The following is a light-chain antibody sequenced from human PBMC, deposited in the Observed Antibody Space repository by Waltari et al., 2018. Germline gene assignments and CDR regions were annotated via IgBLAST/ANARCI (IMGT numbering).Light chain of an antibody. CDR1: QLGSQN. CDR2: DDS. Sequence: SYVLTQPPSVSVAPGQTARLTCGGQQLGSQNDQWYQQKTGQAPELVVYDDSDRPSGIPDRFSGSNSENTATLTISRVEGGDEADYYCHVWDTSSNHYVFGSGTKVTVL. V-gene: IGLV3-21*02. J-gene: IGLJ1*01. CDR3: HVWDTSSNHYV.